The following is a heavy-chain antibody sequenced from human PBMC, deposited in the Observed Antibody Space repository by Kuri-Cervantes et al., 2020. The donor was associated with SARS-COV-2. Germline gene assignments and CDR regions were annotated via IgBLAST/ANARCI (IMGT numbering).Heavy chain of an antibody. J-gene: IGHJ2*01. CDR2: ISYDGSNK. Sequence: GESLKISCAASGFTFSSYGMHWVRQAPGKGLEWVAVISYDGSNKYYAGSVKGRFTISRDNSKNTLYLQMNSLRAEDTAVYYCASGQGYCSGGSCYGSYWYFDLWGRGTLVTVSS. V-gene: IGHV3-30*12. D-gene: IGHD2-15*01. CDR1: GFTFSSYG. CDR3: ASGQGYCSGGSCYGSYWYFDL.